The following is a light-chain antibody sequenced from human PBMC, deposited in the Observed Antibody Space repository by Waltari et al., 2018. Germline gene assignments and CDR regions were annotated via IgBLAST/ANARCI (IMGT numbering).Light chain of an antibody. CDR3: MSFTGSRNFDI. CDR1: TSNIGDYRY. CDR2: EVN. J-gene: IGLJ1*01. Sequence: QAALTQPPSVSGSPGQSVTISCTGTTSNIGDYRYVSWYQQRPGTAPKPLIYEVNRRPSGFSDRFSGSKSGNTASLTISGLQAEDEAQYHCMSFTGSRNFDIFGSGTRLTVL. V-gene: IGLV2-14*01.